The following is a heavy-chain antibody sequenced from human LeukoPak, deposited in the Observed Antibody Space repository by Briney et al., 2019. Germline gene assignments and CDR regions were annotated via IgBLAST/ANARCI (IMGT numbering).Heavy chain of an antibody. CDR1: GGTFSSYA. CDR3: ARAPVVPAAVYYYYMDV. Sequence: ASVKVSCKASGGTFSSYAISWVRQAPGQGLEWMGGIIPIFGTANYAQKFQGRVTITTDESTSTAYVELSSLRSEDTAVYYCARAPVVPAAVYYYYMDVWGKGTTVTVSS. CDR2: IIPIFGTA. V-gene: IGHV1-69*05. J-gene: IGHJ6*03. D-gene: IGHD2-2*01.